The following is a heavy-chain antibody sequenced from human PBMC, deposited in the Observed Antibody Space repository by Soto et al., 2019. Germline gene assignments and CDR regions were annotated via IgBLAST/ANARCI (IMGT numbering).Heavy chain of an antibody. D-gene: IGHD5-18*01. J-gene: IGHJ4*02. V-gene: IGHV1-69*12. CDR2: IIPMFGTA. Sequence: QVQLVQSGAEVKKPESSVKVSCKAPGGTFSTYAISGVRQAPGQGIEWMGGIIPMFGTANYAQRFQDRVTITADESTNTVYMELSSLRSEDTAVYFCASGIQLWLRRINNGYSGWGQGTLVTVSS. CDR1: GGTFSTYA. CDR3: ASGIQLWLRRINNGYSG.